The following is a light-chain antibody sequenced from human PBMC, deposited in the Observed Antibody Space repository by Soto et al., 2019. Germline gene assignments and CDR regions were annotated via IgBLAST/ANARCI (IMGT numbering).Light chain of an antibody. V-gene: IGLV2-11*01. CDR1: SSDVGGYNY. CDR2: DVI. CDR3: CSYAGSYTWV. Sequence: QSALTQPRSVSGSPGQSVTISCTGTSSDVGGYNYVSWYQQHPGKAPKLMIYDVIKRPSGVPDRCSGSKSGNTDSLTISGIKADDEADYYCCSYAGSYTWVFGPGTKLTVL. J-gene: IGLJ1*01.